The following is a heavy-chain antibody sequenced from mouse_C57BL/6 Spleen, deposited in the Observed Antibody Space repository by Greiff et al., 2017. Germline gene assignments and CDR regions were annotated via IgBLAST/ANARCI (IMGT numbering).Heavy chain of an antibody. V-gene: IGHV5-17*01. Sequence: EVKVVESGGGLVKPGGSLKLSCAASGFTFSDYGMHWVRQAPGKGLEWVAYISSGSSAIYYADTVKGRFTISRDNAKNNLFLQRPSLRSEDAAMYYCASMTTVVAWYFDVWGTGTTVTVSS. CDR3: ASMTTVVAWYFDV. D-gene: IGHD1-1*01. CDR2: ISSGSSAI. CDR1: GFTFSDYG. J-gene: IGHJ1*03.